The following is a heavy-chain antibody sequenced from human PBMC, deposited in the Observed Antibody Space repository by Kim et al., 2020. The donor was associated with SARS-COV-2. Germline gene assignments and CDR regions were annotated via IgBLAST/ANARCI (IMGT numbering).Heavy chain of an antibody. CDR2: TM. V-gene: IGHV3-11*01. J-gene: IGHJ4*02. Sequence: TMYYADSVKGRFTISRDDAKKSLYLQRNSLRAEDTAVYYCARTYSTTIGFWGQGTPVTVSS. CDR3: ARTYSTTIGF. D-gene: IGHD2-8*01.